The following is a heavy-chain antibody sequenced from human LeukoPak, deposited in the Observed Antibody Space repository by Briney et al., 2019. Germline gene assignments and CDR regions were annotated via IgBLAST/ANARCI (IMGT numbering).Heavy chain of an antibody. CDR3: ARRIVTYYYDSSGSLDAFDI. CDR1: GFTFSSYW. V-gene: IGHV3-74*01. CDR2: INSDGSNT. D-gene: IGHD3-22*01. J-gene: IGHJ3*02. Sequence: PGGSLRLSCAASGFTFSSYWMHWVRQAPGKGLVWVSRINSDGSNTNYADSVKGRFTISRDNAKNTLYLQTNSLRAEDTAVYYCARRIVTYYYDSSGSLDAFDIWGQGTMVTVSS.